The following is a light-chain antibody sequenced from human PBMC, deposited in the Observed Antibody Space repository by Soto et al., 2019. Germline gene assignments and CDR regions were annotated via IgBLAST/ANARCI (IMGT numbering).Light chain of an antibody. J-gene: IGLJ2*01. CDR1: SSNIENNY. Sequence: QSVLTQPPSVSAAPGQKVTISCSGSSSNIENNYVSWYQQLPGTAPKLLIYDNDKRPSGIPDRFSGSKSGTSATLGITGLQTGDEADYHCGTWDSSLSAVVFGGGTQLTVL. CDR2: DND. CDR3: GTWDSSLSAVV. V-gene: IGLV1-51*01.